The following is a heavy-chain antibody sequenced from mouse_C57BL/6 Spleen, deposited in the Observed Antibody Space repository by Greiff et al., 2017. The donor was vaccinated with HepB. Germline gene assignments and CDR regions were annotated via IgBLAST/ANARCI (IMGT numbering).Heavy chain of an antibody. V-gene: IGHV1-80*01. Sequence: VKLQQSGAELVKPGASVKISCKASGYAFSSYWMNWVKQRPGKGLEWIGQIYPGDGDTNYNGKFKGKATLTADKSSSTAYMQLSSLTSEDSAVYFCAREIPVYAMDYWGQGTSVTVSS. D-gene: IGHD5-1-1*01. CDR2: IYPGDGDT. J-gene: IGHJ4*01. CDR1: GYAFSSYW. CDR3: AREIPVYAMDY.